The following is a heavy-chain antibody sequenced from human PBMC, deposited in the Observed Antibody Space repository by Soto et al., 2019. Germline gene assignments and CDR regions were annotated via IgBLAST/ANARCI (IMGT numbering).Heavy chain of an antibody. CDR2: MNPHSGDT. CDR1: GGTFSNYT. J-gene: IGHJ4*02. V-gene: IGHV1-8*01. Sequence: GASVKVSCKASGGTFSNYTISWLRQAPGQGLEWIGWMNPHSGDTGFAQRFQGRVTMTRNTSINTAYMELRSLRSQDTAVYYCARGSPGPVDHWGQGTQVTVSS. CDR3: ARGSPGPVDH. D-gene: IGHD3-10*01.